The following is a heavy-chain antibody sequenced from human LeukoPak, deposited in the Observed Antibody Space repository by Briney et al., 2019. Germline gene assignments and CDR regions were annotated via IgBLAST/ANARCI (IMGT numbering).Heavy chain of an antibody. Sequence: SVKVSCKASGGTFSSYAISWVRQAPGQGLEWMGGIIPIFGTANYAQKFQGRVTITTDESTSTAYMGLSSLRSEDTAVYYCARDSVATITLDYWGQGTLVTVSS. D-gene: IGHD5-12*01. J-gene: IGHJ4*02. CDR1: GGTFSSYA. CDR2: IIPIFGTA. V-gene: IGHV1-69*05. CDR3: ARDSVATITLDY.